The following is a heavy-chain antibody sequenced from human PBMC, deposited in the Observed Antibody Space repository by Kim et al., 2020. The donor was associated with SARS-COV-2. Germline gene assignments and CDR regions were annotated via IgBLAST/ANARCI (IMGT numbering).Heavy chain of an antibody. Sequence: GGSLRLSCAASGFTFSSYGMHWVRQAPGKGLEWVAVISYDGSNKYYADSVKGRFTISRDNSKNTLYLQMNSLRAEDTAVYYCAKETVDEGYYDSSGYYYWYFDLWGRGTLVTVSS. J-gene: IGHJ2*01. CDR2: ISYDGSNK. CDR1: GFTFSSYG. V-gene: IGHV3-30*18. CDR3: AKETVDEGYYDSSGYYYWYFDL. D-gene: IGHD3-22*01.